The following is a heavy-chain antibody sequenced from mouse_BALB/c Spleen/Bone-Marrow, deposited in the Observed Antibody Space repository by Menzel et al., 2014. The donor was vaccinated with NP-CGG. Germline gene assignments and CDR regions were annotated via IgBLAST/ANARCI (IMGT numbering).Heavy chain of an antibody. CDR3: AREAYYYENDAMDY. CDR1: GYTFTSHW. CDR2: IAPGSGST. V-gene: IGHV1S41*01. Sequence: DLVKPGASVKLSCKASGYTFTSHWINWIKQRPGQGLEWIGRIAPGSGSTYYNELFKRKATLTVGTSSSTAYIQLSSLSSDDSADYFCAREAYYYENDAMDYWGQGTSVTVPS. D-gene: IGHD1-1*01. J-gene: IGHJ4*01.